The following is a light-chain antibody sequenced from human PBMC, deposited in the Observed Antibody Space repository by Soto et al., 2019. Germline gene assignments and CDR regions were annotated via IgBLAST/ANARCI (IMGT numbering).Light chain of an antibody. Sequence: EIVLTQSPGTLSLSPGERATLTCRASQSVGIYLFWYQQKPGQAPRLLIFGASSRATGIPARFSGSGSGTDFTLTISSLEPEDFAVYYCQQRSNWPRFTFGPGTKVDIK. CDR1: QSVGIY. J-gene: IGKJ3*01. CDR2: GAS. V-gene: IGKV3-11*01. CDR3: QQRSNWPRFT.